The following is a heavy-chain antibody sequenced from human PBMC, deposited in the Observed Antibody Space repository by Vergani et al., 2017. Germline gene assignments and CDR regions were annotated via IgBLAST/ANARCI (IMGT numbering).Heavy chain of an antibody. D-gene: IGHD1-1*01. CDR3: ARWGNEKRLDS. V-gene: IGHV3-21*01. CDR1: GFTFSSCS. CDR2: ISSSSSYI. J-gene: IGHJ5*01. Sequence: EVQLVESGGGLVKPGGSLRLSCASSGFTFSSCSMNWVRQAPGKGLEWVSSISSSSSYIYYADSVKGRFTISRDNAKNSLYLQMNSLRVEDTAVYYCARWGNEKRLDSWGQGTLVTVSS.